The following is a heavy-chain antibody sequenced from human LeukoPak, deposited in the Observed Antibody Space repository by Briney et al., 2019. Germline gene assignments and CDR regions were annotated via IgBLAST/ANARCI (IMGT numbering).Heavy chain of an antibody. V-gene: IGHV3-15*07. CDR1: TXXXAW. J-gene: IGHJ4*02. Sequence: TXXXAWMNWVRQAPGKGLEWVGRIKSKTDGGTTDYAAPVKGRFTISRDNSEDTLYLQMNSLRAEDTAVYYCVRDPSGSGFAFDSWGQGALVTVPS. D-gene: IGHD5-24*01. CDR2: IKSKTDGGTT. CDR3: VRDPSGSGFAFDS.